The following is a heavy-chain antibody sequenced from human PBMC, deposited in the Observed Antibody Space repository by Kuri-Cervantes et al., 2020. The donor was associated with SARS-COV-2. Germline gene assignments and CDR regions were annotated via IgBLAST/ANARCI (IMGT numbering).Heavy chain of an antibody. J-gene: IGHJ5*02. CDR3: ARVSITMRGFDL. CDR2: INPNSGGT. Sequence: ASVKVSCKASGYTFTGYYMHWVRQAPGQGLEWMGWINPNSGGTNYAQKFQGRVTMTRDTSISTAYMELSRLRADDTAVYYCARVSITMRGFDLWGQGTRGTVSS. D-gene: IGHD3-22*01. CDR1: GYTFTGYY. V-gene: IGHV1-2*02.